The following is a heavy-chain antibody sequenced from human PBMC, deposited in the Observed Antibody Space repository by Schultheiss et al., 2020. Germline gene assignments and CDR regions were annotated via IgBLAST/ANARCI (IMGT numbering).Heavy chain of an antibody. CDR3: AAPGGATSAFDI. V-gene: IGHV1-46*01. CDR1: GYTFTGYY. J-gene: IGHJ3*02. D-gene: IGHD1-26*01. CDR2: INPSGGST. Sequence: ASVKVSCKASGYTFTGYYMHWVRQAPGQGLEWMGIINPSGGSTSYAQKFQERVTITRDMSTSTAYMELSSLRSEDTAVYYCAAPGGATSAFDIWGQGTMVTVSS.